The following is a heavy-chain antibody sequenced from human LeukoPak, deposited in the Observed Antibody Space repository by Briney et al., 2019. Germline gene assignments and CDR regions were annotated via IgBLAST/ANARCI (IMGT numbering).Heavy chain of an antibody. CDR3: ARLLRWVGSIAARRPTDY. V-gene: IGHV4-30-2*01. CDR2: IYHSGST. CDR1: GGSISSGGYY. J-gene: IGHJ4*02. D-gene: IGHD6-6*01. Sequence: SETLSLTCTVSGGSISSGGYYWSWIRQPPGKGLEWIGSIYHSGSTYYNPSLKSRVTISVDRSKNQFSLKLTSVTAADTAVYYCARLLRWVGSIAARRPTDYWGQGTLVTVSS.